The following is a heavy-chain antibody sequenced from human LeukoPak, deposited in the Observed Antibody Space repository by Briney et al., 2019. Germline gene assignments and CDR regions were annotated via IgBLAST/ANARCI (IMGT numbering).Heavy chain of an antibody. J-gene: IGHJ4*02. D-gene: IGHD1-26*01. V-gene: IGHV3-74*01. CDR3: ARDLTGAVFDF. CDR2: ITSDGSST. Sequence: GGSLRLSCAASGFTFSSYWMHWVRQAPRKGLVCVSRITSDGSSTSYADSVRGRFTISRDNAKNTVYLQMNSLRAEDTAVYYCARDLTGAVFDFWGQGTLVTVSS. CDR1: GFTFSSYW.